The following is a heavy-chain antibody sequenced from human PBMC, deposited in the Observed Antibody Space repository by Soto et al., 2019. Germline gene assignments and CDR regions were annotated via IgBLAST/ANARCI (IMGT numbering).Heavy chain of an antibody. Sequence: QVQLVESGGGVVQPGRSPRLSCAASGFTFSSYGMHWVRQAPGKGLEWVAVIWYDGSNKYYADSVKGRFTISRDNSKNTLYLQMNSLRAEDTAVYYCARDVMGDSSGYYYGYWGQGTLVTVSS. CDR1: GFTFSSYG. J-gene: IGHJ4*02. CDR2: IWYDGSNK. CDR3: ARDVMGDSSGYYYGY. V-gene: IGHV3-33*01. D-gene: IGHD3-22*01.